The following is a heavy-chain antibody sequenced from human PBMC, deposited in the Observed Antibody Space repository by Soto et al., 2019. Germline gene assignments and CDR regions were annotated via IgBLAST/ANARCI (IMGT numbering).Heavy chain of an antibody. CDR3: ARYCSGGSCQGDFDY. J-gene: IGHJ4*02. CDR2: IIANNGTA. CDR1: GGTFSSYA. D-gene: IGHD2-15*01. Sequence: GASVKVSCKASGGTFSSYAISWVRQAPGQGLEWMGGIIANNGTANYAQKFQGRVTMTTDTSTSTAYMELRSLRSDDTAVYYCARYCSGGSCQGDFDYWGQGTLVTVSS. V-gene: IGHV1-18*01.